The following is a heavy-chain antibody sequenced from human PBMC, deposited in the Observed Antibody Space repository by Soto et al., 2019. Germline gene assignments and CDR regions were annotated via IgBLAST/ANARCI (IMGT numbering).Heavy chain of an antibody. V-gene: IGHV3-74*01. D-gene: IGHD3-10*01. Sequence: PGGSLRLSCAASGFTFSTYWMHWVRQAPGKGLVWVSRINYDGSSTGYADSVKGRFTISRDNAKNTLYLQMNTLTAEDTAVYYCTRGHRPTSVGTGDYWGQGTLVTVSS. CDR3: TRGHRPTSVGTGDY. CDR2: INYDGSST. CDR1: GFTFSTYW. J-gene: IGHJ4*02.